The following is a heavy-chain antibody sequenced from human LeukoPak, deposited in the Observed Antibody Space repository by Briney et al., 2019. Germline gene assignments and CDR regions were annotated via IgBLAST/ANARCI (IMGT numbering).Heavy chain of an antibody. CDR3: ARYYDGTFDY. D-gene: IGHD3-22*01. J-gene: IGHJ4*02. CDR1: WFPVRSNY. CDR2: IYSGGST. Sequence: PWGSLRLSFAAPWFPVRSNYMNWVRPAPGKGLEWVSVIYSGGSTYYADSVKGRFTISRDNSKNTLYLQMNSLRAEDTAVYYCARYYDGTFDYWGQGTLVTVSS. V-gene: IGHV3-53*01.